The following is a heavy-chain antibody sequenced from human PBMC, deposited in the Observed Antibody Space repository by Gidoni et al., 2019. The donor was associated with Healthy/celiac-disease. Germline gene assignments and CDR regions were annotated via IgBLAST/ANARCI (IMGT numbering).Heavy chain of an antibody. D-gene: IGHD3-22*01. CDR3: ARQIPEYYYDSSGYLLDYMDV. J-gene: IGHJ6*03. Sequence: EVQLVESGGGLVQPGGSRRLSCEASGLTFSSYSMTWSRQAPGKGLEWVSYISSSSSTIYYADSVKGRFTISRDNAKNSLYLQMNSLRDEDTAEYYCARQIPEYYYDSSGYLLDYMDVWGKGTTVTVSS. CDR2: ISSSSSTI. CDR1: GLTFSSYS. V-gene: IGHV3-48*02.